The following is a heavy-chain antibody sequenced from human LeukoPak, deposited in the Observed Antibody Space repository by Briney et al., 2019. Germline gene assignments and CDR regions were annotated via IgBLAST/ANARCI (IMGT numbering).Heavy chain of an antibody. V-gene: IGHV1-2*02. Sequence: ASVKLSCKASGYTFTGYYMHWVRQAPGQGLGWMGWINLNGGGTNYAQQFQGRVTMTRDTSISTAYMELSRLRSDDTAVYYCARVRTAGYYDILTGYRVFDYWGQGTLVTVSS. CDR1: GYTFTGYY. CDR3: ARVRTAGYYDILTGYRVFDY. CDR2: INLNGGGT. J-gene: IGHJ4*02. D-gene: IGHD3-9*01.